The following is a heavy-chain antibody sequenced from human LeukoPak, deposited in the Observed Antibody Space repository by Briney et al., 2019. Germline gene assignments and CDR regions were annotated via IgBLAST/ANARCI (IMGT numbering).Heavy chain of an antibody. D-gene: IGHD3-22*01. CDR2: IYTSGST. J-gene: IGHJ4*02. Sequence: PSQTLSLTCTVSGGSISSGSYYWSWIRQPAGKGLEWIGRIYTSGSTNYNPSLKSRVTISVDTSKNQFSLKLSSVTAADTAVYYCARESGHYYDSSGSIDYWGQGTLVTVPS. CDR3: ARESGHYYDSSGSIDY. CDR1: GGSISSGSYY. V-gene: IGHV4-61*02.